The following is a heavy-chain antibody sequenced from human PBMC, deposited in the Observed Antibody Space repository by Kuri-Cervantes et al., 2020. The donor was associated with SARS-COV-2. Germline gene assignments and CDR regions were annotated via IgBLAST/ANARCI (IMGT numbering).Heavy chain of an antibody. CDR1: GFTFSDYY. CDR3: ARGYPPMVRGVIIKGVGY. CDR2: ISSSGTI. Sequence: GESLKISCAASGFTFSDYYMNWVCRAPGKGLEWVSSISSSGTIYYAESVKGRLTISRDNAKNPRSLQMNSLRAEETAVYYCARGYPPMVRGVIIKGVGYWGQGTLVTVSS. J-gene: IGHJ4*02. D-gene: IGHD3-10*01. V-gene: IGHV3-69-1*01.